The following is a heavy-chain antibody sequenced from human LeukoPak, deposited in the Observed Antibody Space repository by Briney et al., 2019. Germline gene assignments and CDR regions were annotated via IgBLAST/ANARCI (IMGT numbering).Heavy chain of an antibody. J-gene: IGHJ4*02. V-gene: IGHV3-21*01. CDR3: SRGQFRLDNYDSSAFDY. Sequence: GGSLRLSCAASGFTFSSYSMNWVRQAPGKGLEWVSCISSSSSYIYYADSVKGRFTISRDNSKNTLYLQMNSLRSEDTAMYYCSRGQFRLDNYDSSAFDYWGQGTLVTVSS. D-gene: IGHD3-22*01. CDR2: ISSSSSYI. CDR1: GFTFSSYS.